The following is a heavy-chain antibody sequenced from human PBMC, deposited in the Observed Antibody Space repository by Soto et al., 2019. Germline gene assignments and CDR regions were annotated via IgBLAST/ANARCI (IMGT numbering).Heavy chain of an antibody. CDR2: ISYDGSNE. Sequence: PGGSLRLSCAASGFTFSSYGMHWVRQAPGKGLEWVAVISYDGSNEYYADSVKGRFTISRDNSKNTLYLQMNSLRAEDTAVYYCAKDRAARSCMDVWGQGTTVTVSS. CDR3: AKDRAARSCMDV. J-gene: IGHJ6*02. V-gene: IGHV3-30*18. D-gene: IGHD6-6*01. CDR1: GFTFSSYG.